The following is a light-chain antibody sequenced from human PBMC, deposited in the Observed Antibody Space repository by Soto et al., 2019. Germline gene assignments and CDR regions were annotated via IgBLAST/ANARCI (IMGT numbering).Light chain of an antibody. V-gene: IGKV1-5*03. CDR3: QHYNSYSEA. J-gene: IGKJ1*01. CDR1: QTISSW. Sequence: DIQMTQSPSTLSGSVGDRVTITCRASQTISSWLAWYQQKPGKAPKLLIYKASTLKSGVPSRFSGSGSGTEFTLTISRLKPDDFETYYCQHYNSYSEAFGQGTKVDIK. CDR2: KAS.